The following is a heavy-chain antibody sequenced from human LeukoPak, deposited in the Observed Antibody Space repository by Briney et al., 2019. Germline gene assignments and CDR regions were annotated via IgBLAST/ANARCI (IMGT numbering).Heavy chain of an antibody. J-gene: IGHJ4*02. V-gene: IGHV4-34*01. CDR2: INHSGST. D-gene: IGHD3-16*01. Sequence: ASETLSLTCAVYGGSFSGYYWSWIRLPPGKGLEWIGEINHSGSTNYNPSLKSRVTISLDTSKNQFSLKLSSVTAADTAVYYCAREPPATAGVGVYYLDWWGQGTLVTVSS. CDR1: GGSFSGYY. CDR3: AREPPATAGVGVYYLDW.